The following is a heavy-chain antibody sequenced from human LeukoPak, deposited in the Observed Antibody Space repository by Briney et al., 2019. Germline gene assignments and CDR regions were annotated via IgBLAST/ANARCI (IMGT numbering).Heavy chain of an antibody. Sequence: SETLSLTCTVSGASSSSSSYFWGWLRQPPGKGLEWIGTTSYSGSTYYSPSLRSRITMSVDTSKNQFSLNLSSVTAADTAVYYCARLSSTHLPNYWSQGILVTISS. J-gene: IGHJ4*02. CDR1: GASSSSSSYF. CDR3: ARLSSTHLPNY. CDR2: TSYSGST. V-gene: IGHV4-39*01. D-gene: IGHD6-13*01.